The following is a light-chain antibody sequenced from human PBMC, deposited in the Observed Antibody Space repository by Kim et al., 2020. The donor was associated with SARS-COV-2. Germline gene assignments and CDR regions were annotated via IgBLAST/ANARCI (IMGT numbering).Light chain of an antibody. Sequence: RVTIPGSGGSPNIGRNYEYWYQQPPGTGPEPLVYRNRRRSSGVPDRFSDSKSGTSACLAISGLRSEDGADYYCAAGDDSLNSPVFGGGTQLTVL. V-gene: IGLV1-47*01. CDR1: SPNIGRNY. J-gene: IGLJ2*01. CDR3: AAGDDSLNSPV. CDR2: RNR.